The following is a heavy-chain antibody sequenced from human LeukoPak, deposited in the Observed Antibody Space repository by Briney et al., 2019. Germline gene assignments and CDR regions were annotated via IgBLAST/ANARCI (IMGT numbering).Heavy chain of an antibody. D-gene: IGHD2-15*01. CDR1: GFTFDDYG. Sequence: TGGSLRLSCAASGFTFDDYGMSWVRQVPGKGLEWVSGINWNGGSKGYAGSVKGRFTISRDNAKNSVYLQMNSLRAEDTAVYYCAGQSRLGYCSGGSCYSQPFDPWGQGTLVTVSS. CDR2: INWNGGSK. J-gene: IGHJ5*02. V-gene: IGHV3-20*04. CDR3: AGQSRLGYCSGGSCYSQPFDP.